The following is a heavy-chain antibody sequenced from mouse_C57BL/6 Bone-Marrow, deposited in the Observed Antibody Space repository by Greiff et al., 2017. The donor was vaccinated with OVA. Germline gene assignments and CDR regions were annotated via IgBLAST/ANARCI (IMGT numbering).Heavy chain of an antibody. CDR1: GFNIKDDY. J-gene: IGHJ2*01. D-gene: IGHD2-1*01. CDR3: TSYGNLDY. V-gene: IGHV14-4*01. CDR2: IDPENGDT. Sequence: VQLKQSGAELVRPGASVKLSCTASGFNIKDDYMHWVKQRPEQGLEWIGWIDPENGDTEYASKFQGKATITAETSSNTAYLQLSSLTSEDTAVYYCTSYGNLDYWGQGTTLTVSS.